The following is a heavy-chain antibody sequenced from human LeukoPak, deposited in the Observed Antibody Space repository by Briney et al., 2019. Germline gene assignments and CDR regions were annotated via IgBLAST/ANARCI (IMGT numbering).Heavy chain of an antibody. CDR2: IIPIFGTA. Sequence: SVKVSCKASGDTFSSCGISWVRQAPGQGLEWMGGIIPIFGTANYAQKFQGRVTITAEESTNTAYMELNTLRSEDTAVYFCSCRKEIAVTGASATYLDYWGQGTLVTVSS. D-gene: IGHD6-19*01. V-gene: IGHV1-69*01. J-gene: IGHJ4*02. CDR3: SCRKEIAVTGASATYLDY. CDR1: GDTFSSCG.